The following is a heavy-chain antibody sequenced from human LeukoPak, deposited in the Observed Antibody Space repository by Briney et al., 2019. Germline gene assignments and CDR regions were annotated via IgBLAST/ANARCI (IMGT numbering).Heavy chain of an antibody. CDR1: GGSVKSGTYY. D-gene: IGHD3-22*01. CDR2: IYYSGST. Sequence: SDTLSLTCTDSGGSVKSGTYYWSWIRQPPGKGLKWIGFIYYSGSTNYNPSLKSRVTISVDTSKNQFSLKLSSVTAADTAVYYCARDPSGYFNYWGQGTLATVSS. CDR3: ARDPSGYFNY. J-gene: IGHJ4*02. V-gene: IGHV4-61*01.